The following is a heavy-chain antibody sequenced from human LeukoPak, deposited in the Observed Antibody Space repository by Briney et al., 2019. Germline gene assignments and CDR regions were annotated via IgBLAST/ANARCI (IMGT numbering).Heavy chain of an antibody. D-gene: IGHD4-17*01. J-gene: IGHJ5*02. CDR3: ARGDYGSNWFDP. CDR1: GYTFTGYY. Sequence: ASVKVSCKASGYTFTGYYMHWVRQAPGQGLEWMGWINPNSGGANYAQKFQGRVTMTRDTSISTAYMELSRLRSDDTAVYYCARGDYGSNWFDPWGQGTLVTVSS. V-gene: IGHV1-2*02. CDR2: INPNSGGA.